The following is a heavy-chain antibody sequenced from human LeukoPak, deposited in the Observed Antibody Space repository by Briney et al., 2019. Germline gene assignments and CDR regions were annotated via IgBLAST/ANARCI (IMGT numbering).Heavy chain of an antibody. V-gene: IGHV4-61*01. D-gene: IGHD4-17*01. J-gene: IGHJ2*01. Sequence: SETLSLTCTVSGGSVSDGYYYWNWIRQPPGKGLEWIGYIFHSGSINNNPSLKSRVTISVDTSKNQFSLKLTSVTAADTAVSYCARAHQPTSYGDYGKRYFDLWGRGTLVTVSS. CDR1: GGSVSDGYYY. CDR3: ARAHQPTSYGDYGKRYFDL. CDR2: IFHSGSI.